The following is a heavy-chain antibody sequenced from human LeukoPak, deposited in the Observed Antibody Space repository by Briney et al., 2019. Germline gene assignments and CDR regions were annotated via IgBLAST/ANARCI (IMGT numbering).Heavy chain of an antibody. CDR2: IKQDGVDK. CDR1: GFSFSNYW. Sequence: PGGSLRLSCAASGFSFSNYWMTWVRQAPGKGLEWVANIKQDGVDKYYVDSVKGRFTIFRDNAKNSLYLQMNRLRAEDTAVYYCASPQAPEALYDILISYYFYYWGQGTLVTVSS. D-gene: IGHD3-9*01. CDR3: ASPQAPEALYDILISYYFYY. V-gene: IGHV3-7*01. J-gene: IGHJ4*02.